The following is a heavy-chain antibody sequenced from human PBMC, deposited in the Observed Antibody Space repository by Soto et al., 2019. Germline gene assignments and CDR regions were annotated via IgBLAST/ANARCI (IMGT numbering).Heavy chain of an antibody. Sequence: SVKVSCKASGFTFTSSAVQWVRQARGQRLEWIGWIVVGSGNTNYAQKFQERVTITRDMSTSTAYMELSSLRSEDTAVYDCALRKTNEYSSSHFDYWGQGTLVTVSS. D-gene: IGHD6-6*01. V-gene: IGHV1-58*01. CDR1: GFTFTSSA. CDR3: ALRKTNEYSSSHFDY. J-gene: IGHJ4*02. CDR2: IVVGSGNT.